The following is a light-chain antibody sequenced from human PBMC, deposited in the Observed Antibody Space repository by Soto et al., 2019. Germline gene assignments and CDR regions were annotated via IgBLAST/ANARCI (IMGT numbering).Light chain of an antibody. CDR2: DVS. Sequence: QSALAQPRSVSGSPGQSVAISCTGTDSDFGGYNYVSWYQRHPGKAPKVIISDVSKRPSGVPDRFSGSKSGNTASLTISGLQTEDEADYYCCSYAGSHPVIFGGGTKLTVL. J-gene: IGLJ2*01. CDR1: DSDFGGYNY. V-gene: IGLV2-11*01. CDR3: CSYAGSHPVI.